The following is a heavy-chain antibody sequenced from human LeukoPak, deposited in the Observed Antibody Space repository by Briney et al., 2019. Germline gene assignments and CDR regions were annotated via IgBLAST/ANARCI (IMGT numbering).Heavy chain of an antibody. D-gene: IGHD3-10*01. CDR1: GFTFSNAW. J-gene: IGHJ4*02. CDR3: TTPGGYFVY. Sequence: GGSLRLPCAASGFTFSNAWMRWVRQAPGKGREWVGRIKSKTVGGTTDYAAPVKGRFTISRDDSKNTLYLQMNSLKTEDTAVYYCTTPGGYFVYWGQGTLVTVSS. V-gene: IGHV3-15*01. CDR2: IKSKTVGGTT.